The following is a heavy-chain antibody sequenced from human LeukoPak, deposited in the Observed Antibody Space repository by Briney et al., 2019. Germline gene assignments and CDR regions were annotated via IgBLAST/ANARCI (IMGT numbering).Heavy chain of an antibody. CDR3: ARYDSGSLELQAEGPIGVDV. V-gene: IGHV1-69*04. D-gene: IGHD1-26*01. CDR2: IIPILGIA. Sequence: ASVKVSCQSSLGTLSSYAISWVRQAPGQGLEWMGRIIPILGIANYAQKFQGRVTITVDKSTSTAYMELRSLRSDDTAVYYFARYDSGSLELQAEGPIGVDVWGRGTLVTVS. J-gene: IGHJ2*01. CDR1: LGTLSSYA.